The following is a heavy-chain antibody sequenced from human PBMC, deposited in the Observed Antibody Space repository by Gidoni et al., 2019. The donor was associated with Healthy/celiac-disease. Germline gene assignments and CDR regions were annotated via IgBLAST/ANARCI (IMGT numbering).Heavy chain of an antibody. V-gene: IGHV3-7*01. J-gene: IGHJ6*02. CDR2: IKQDGSEK. CDR1: GFTFSSYW. Sequence: EVQLVESGGGLVQPGGSLRLSCAASGFTFSSYWMSWVRQAPGKGLEWVANIKQDGSEKYYVDSVKGRFTISRDNAKNSLYLQMNSLRAEDTAVYYCARGPFAYYYGMDVWGQGTTVTVSS. CDR3: ARGPFAYYYGMDV.